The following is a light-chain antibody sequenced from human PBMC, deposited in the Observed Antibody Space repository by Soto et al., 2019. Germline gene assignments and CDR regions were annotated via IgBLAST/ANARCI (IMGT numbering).Light chain of an antibody. CDR1: SSDVGAYNY. CDR3: SSFSASNTWV. V-gene: IGLV2-8*01. J-gene: IGLJ3*02. Sequence: QSALTQPPSASGSPGQSVTISCTGTSSDVGAYNYVSWYQQHAGKAPKLVIYEVTKRPSGVPDRFSGSTSANTASLTVSALHAEDEADYYCSSFSASNTWVFGGGTKLTVL. CDR2: EVT.